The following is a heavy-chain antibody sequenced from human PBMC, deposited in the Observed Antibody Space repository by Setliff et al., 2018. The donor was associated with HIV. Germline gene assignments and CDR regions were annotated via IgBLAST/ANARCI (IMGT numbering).Heavy chain of an antibody. J-gene: IGHJ4*02. CDR3: ARGATDRYCSNGVCLNLDC. CDR1: GFTFDHYW. V-gene: IGHV3-74*01. Sequence: HPGGSLRLSCEASGFTFDHYWMHWVRQAPGKGLVWVSRINSDGSSTSYADSVKGRFTISRDNAKNTLYLQMNSLRAEDTAAYYCARGATDRYCSNGVCLNLDCWGQGALVTVSS. D-gene: IGHD2-8*01. CDR2: INSDGSST.